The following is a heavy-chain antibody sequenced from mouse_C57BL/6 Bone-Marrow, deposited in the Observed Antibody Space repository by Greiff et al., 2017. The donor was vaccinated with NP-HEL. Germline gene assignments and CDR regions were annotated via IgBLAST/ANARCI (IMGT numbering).Heavy chain of an antibody. V-gene: IGHV5-15*01. J-gene: IGHJ4*01. CDR2: ISNLAYSI. CDR1: GFTFSDYG. Sequence: EVKLVESGGGLVQPGGSLKLSCAASGFTFSDYGMAWVRQAPRKGPEWVAFISNLAYSIYYADTVTGRFTISRENANNTLYLEMSSLRSEDTAMYYCARLGYGRYAMDYWGQGTSVTVSS. CDR3: ARLGYGRYAMDY. D-gene: IGHD1-2*01.